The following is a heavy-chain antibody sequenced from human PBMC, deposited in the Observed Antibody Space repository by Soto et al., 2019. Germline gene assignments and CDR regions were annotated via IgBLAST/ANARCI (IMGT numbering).Heavy chain of an antibody. V-gene: IGHV4-39*01. CDR2: IFYIGTT. J-gene: IGHJ4*02. CDR3: ARHKLSGDYSDY. D-gene: IGHD1-1*01. Sequence: SETLSLTCTVSGGAISGRGYYWGWIRQPPGKGLEWIGNIFYIGTTYYSPSLPSRVTISVDTSKKQFSLKLSAVTAAETAVYYCARHKLSGDYSDYWGQGTLVTVSS. CDR1: GGAISGRGYY.